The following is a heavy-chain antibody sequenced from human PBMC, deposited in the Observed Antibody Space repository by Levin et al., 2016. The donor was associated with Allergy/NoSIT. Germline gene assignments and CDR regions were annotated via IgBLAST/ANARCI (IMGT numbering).Heavy chain of an antibody. Sequence: VRQMPGKGLEWVSYISSSSSTKYYADSVKGRFTISRDNAKNSLYLQMNSLRDEDTAVYYCARGDTTGRGNDAFDIWGQGTMVTVSS. V-gene: IGHV3-48*02. CDR2: ISSSSSTK. J-gene: IGHJ3*02. D-gene: IGHD1-1*01. CDR3: ARGDTTGRGNDAFDI.